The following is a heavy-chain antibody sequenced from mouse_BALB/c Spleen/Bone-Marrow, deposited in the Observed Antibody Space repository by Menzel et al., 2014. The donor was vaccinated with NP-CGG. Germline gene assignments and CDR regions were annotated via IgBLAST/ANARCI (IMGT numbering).Heavy chain of an antibody. V-gene: IGHV5-9-4*01. J-gene: IGHJ4*01. CDR3: AREGLRRRAAMDY. D-gene: IGHD2-4*01. Sequence: EVKLVESGGGLVKPGGSLKLSCAASGFTFSSYAMSWVRQFPEKRLEWVAEISSGGSYTYYPDTVTGRFTISRDNAKNTLYLEMSSLRSEDTAMYYCAREGLRRRAAMDYWGQGTSVTVSS. CDR1: GFTFSSYA. CDR2: ISSGGSYT.